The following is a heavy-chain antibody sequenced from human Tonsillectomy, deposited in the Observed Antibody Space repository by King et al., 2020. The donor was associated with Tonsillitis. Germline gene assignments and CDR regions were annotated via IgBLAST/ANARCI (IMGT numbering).Heavy chain of an antibody. CDR3: ARLLLYHDILPGYPNDAFDM. CDR1: GFTFSSFA. J-gene: IGHJ3*02. CDR2: LTGSGEST. Sequence: VQLVESGGGLVQPGGSLRLSCAASGFTFSSFAMTWVRQAPGKGLEWVSALTGSGESTFYADSVKGRFSISRDNSKNTLYLQMNSLRAEDTAVYSCARLLLYHDILPGYPNDAFDMWGQGTKVTVSS. V-gene: IGHV3-23*04. D-gene: IGHD3-9*01.